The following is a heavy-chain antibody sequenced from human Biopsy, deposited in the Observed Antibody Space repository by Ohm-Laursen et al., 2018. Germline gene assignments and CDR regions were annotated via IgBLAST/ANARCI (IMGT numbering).Heavy chain of an antibody. D-gene: IGHD3-16*01. Sequence: GTLSLTCAVSGVSISSSASYWGWFRQSPGMGLVWIGNIYYTGNTYYNPSLDSRLTISEDTSKNQFSLKLGSVTAADTAVYFCARDSRGGHLNTTLITGKNLDSWGQGILVTVSS. V-gene: IGHV4-39*07. J-gene: IGHJ4*02. CDR1: GVSISSSASY. CDR2: IYYTGNT. CDR3: ARDSRGGHLNTTLITGKNLDS.